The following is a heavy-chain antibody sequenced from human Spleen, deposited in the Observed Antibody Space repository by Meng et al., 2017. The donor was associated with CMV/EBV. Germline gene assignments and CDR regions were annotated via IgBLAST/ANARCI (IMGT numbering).Heavy chain of an antibody. CDR1: GFTFSDYN. Sequence: GGSLRLSCAASGFTFSDYNINWVRQAPGKGLEWVSSISGSGRYIYYADSVKGRFTISRDNAKNSVHLQVNSLRAEDTAVYYCAKDLDSGSYYYFDYWGQGTLVTVSS. V-gene: IGHV3-21*04. J-gene: IGHJ4*02. D-gene: IGHD1-26*01. CDR3: AKDLDSGSYYYFDY. CDR2: ISGSGRYI.